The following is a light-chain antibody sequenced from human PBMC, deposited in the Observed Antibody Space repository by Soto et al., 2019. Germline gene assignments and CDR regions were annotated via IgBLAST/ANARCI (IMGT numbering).Light chain of an antibody. CDR1: QSISGW. J-gene: IGKJ1*01. V-gene: IGKV1-5*01. Sequence: DIQMTQSPSTLSASVVDGVTITCRASQSISGWLAWYQQKPGKAPTLLIYDSSTLESGVPSRFSGSGSGTEFTLSISSLQPDDFATYFCQQYNDYWTFGQGTKVDNK. CDR3: QQYNDYWT. CDR2: DSS.